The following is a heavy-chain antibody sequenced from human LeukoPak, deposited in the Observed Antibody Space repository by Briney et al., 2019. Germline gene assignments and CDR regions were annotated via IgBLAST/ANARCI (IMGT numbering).Heavy chain of an antibody. Sequence: GGSLRLSCAASGFTFDDYAMHWVRQAPGKGLEWVSLISWDGGSTYYADSVKGRFTISRDNARNSLYLQMNSLTAEDTAVYYCARDPYSGAYGDTYYYYMDVWGKGTTVTISS. J-gene: IGHJ6*03. CDR2: ISWDGGST. D-gene: IGHD1-26*01. V-gene: IGHV3-43D*03. CDR3: ARDPYSGAYGDTYYYYMDV. CDR1: GFTFDDYA.